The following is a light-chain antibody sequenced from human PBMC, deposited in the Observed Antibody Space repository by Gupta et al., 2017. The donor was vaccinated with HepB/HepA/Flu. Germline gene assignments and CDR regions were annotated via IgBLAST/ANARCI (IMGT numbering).Light chain of an antibody. Sequence: DIQMTQSPSSVSASVGDRVSITCRASQGISSWLDWYQQKAGRAPKVLVYATSILQSGVPSRFSGSGSGTDFTLTISSLQPEDSATYYCLQGYKFPLTFGRGTKVEIK. J-gene: IGKJ1*01. V-gene: IGKV1-12*01. CDR1: QGISSW. CDR2: ATS. CDR3: LQGYKFPLT.